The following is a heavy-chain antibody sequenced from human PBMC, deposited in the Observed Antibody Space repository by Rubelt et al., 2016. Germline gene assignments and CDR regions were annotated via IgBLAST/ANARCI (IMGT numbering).Heavy chain of an antibody. CDR2: INTNTGNP. D-gene: IGHD6-13*01. CDR3: ARVIAAAGRDGNYFDY. J-gene: IGHJ4*02. CDR1: GYTFTSYA. V-gene: IGHV7-4-1*02. Sequence: QVQLVQSGAEVKKPGASVKVSCKASGYTFTSYAMNWVRQAPGQGLEWMGWINTNTGNPTYAQGFTGRFVFSLDTSVSTADLQISSLKAEDTAVYYCARVIAAAGRDGNYFDYWGQGTLVTVSS.